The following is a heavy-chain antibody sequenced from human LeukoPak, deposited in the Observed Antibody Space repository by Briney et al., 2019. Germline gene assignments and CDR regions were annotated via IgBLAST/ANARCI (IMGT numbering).Heavy chain of an antibody. V-gene: IGHV4-59*11. D-gene: IGHD2-2*01. J-gene: IGHJ4*02. CDR1: GVSSSSHY. CDR3: AIRPLGYCSGTCRDY. CDR2: VHYSGGT. Sequence: PSETLSLTCTVSGVSSSSHYWTWIRQPQGRGLEWIGCVHYSGGTSSNPSLNSRVTISLTTSKNQFSLRLSSVTAADTAVYYCAIRPLGYCSGTCRDYWGQGTLVAISS.